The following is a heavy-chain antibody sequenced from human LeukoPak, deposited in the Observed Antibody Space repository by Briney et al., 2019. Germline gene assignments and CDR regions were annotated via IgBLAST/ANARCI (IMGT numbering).Heavy chain of an antibody. CDR2: IYYSGST. CDR3: ARVGATYYDFWSGYYTGYYFDY. V-gene: IGHV4-59*01. D-gene: IGHD3-3*01. CDR1: GGSIGSYY. J-gene: IGHJ4*02. Sequence: SETLSLTCTVSGGSIGSYYWSWIRQPPGKGLEWIGYIYYSGSTNYNPSLKSRVTISVDTSKNQFSLKLSSVTAADTAVYYCARVGATYYDFWSGYYTGYYFDYWGQGTLVTVSS.